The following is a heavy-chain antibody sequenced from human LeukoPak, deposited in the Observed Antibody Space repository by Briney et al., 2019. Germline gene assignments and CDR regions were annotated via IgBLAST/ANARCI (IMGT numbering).Heavy chain of an antibody. CDR3: VVITSYYFDY. CDR2: ISYDGSNK. Sequence: GGSLRLSCAASGFTFSSYAMHWVRQAPGKGLEWVAVISYDGSNKYYADSVKGRFTISRDNSKNTLYLQMNSLRAEDTAVYYCVVITSYYFDYWGQGTLVTVSS. J-gene: IGHJ4*02. D-gene: IGHD3-22*01. CDR1: GFTFSSYA. V-gene: IGHV3-30*04.